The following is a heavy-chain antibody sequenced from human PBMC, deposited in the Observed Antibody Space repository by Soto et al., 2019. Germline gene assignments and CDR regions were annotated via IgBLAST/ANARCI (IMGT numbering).Heavy chain of an antibody. CDR2: INHSGST. CDR1: GGSFRGYY. CDR3: ARSGYCSSTSCYCYYYYGMAV. Sequence: ESLSLTCAVSGGSFRGYYWSWIRQPPGKGLEWIGEINHSGSTNYNPSLKSRVTISVDTSKNQFSLKLSSVTAADTAVYYCARSGYCSSTSCYCYYYYGMAVWGQGTTVTVSS. V-gene: IGHV4-34*01. D-gene: IGHD2-2*03. J-gene: IGHJ6*02.